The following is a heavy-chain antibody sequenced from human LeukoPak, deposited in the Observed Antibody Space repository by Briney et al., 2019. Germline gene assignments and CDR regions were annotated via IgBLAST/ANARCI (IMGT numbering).Heavy chain of an antibody. V-gene: IGHV2-5*01. J-gene: IGHJ5*02. D-gene: IGHD5-18*01. CDR2: IYWNDDK. CDR3: AHAGYSYGWPWFDP. Sequence: SGPTLVNPTQTLTLTCTFSGFSLSTSGVGVGWIRQPPRKALGWLALIYWNDDKRYSPSLKSRLTITKDTSKNQVVLTMTNMDPVDTATYYCAHAGYSYGWPWFDPWGQGTLVTVSS. CDR1: GFSLSTSGVG.